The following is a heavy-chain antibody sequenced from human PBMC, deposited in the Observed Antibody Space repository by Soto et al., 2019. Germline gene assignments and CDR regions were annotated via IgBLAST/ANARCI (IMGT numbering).Heavy chain of an antibody. CDR2: IYYSGST. CDR3: ARVTGGSYRHFDY. CDR1: GGSISSYY. D-gene: IGHD3-16*02. Sequence: SETLSLTCTVSGGSISSYYWSWIRQPPGKGLEWIGYIYYSGSTNYNPSLKSRVTISVDTSKNQFSLKLSSVTAADTAVYYCARVTGGSYRHFDYWGQGTLVTVSS. V-gene: IGHV4-59*01. J-gene: IGHJ4*02.